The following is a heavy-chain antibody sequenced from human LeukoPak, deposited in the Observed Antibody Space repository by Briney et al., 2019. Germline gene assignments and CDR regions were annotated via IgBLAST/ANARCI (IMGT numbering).Heavy chain of an antibody. J-gene: IGHJ1*01. Sequence: AGGSLRLSCSASGFTFSRYAMHCVRQAPGKGLEYVSAITSNGGTTYYADSVKGRFTISRDNSKNTLYLHMSTLRPEDTAVYYCAYSSGYYHWGQGALVTVSS. D-gene: IGHD3-22*01. CDR2: ITSNGGTT. CDR3: AYSSGYYH. V-gene: IGHV3-64D*06. CDR1: GFTFSRYA.